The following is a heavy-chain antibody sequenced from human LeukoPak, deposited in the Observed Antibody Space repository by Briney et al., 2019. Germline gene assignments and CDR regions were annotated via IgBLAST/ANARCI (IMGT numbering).Heavy chain of an antibody. CDR2: IKQDGSEK. CDR3: ARADGSSRYYYYGMDV. J-gene: IGHJ6*02. Sequence: GGSLRLSCAASGFTFSSYWMSCVRQAPGKGLEGGANIKQDGSEKYYVDSVKGRFTISRDNAKNSLYLQMNSLRAEDTAVYYCARADGSSRYYYYGMDVWGQGTTVTVSS. D-gene: IGHD6-13*01. CDR1: GFTFSSYW. V-gene: IGHV3-7*01.